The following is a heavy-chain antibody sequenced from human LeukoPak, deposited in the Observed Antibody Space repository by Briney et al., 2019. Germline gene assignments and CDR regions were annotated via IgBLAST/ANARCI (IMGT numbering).Heavy chain of an antibody. D-gene: IGHD6-13*01. CDR2: ISSSGGST. CDR1: GFTFSSYA. J-gene: IGHJ4*02. CDR3: AKYSSSWYDDY. Sequence: PGGSLRLSCAASGFTFSSYAMSWVRQAPGKGLEWVSAISSSGGSTFYADSVKGRFTISRDNPENTLYLQMNSLRAEDTAVYYCAKYSSSWYDDYWGQGTLVTVSS. V-gene: IGHV3-23*01.